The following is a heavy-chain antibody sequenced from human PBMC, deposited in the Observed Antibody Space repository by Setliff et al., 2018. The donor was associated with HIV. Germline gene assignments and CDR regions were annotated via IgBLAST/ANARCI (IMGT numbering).Heavy chain of an antibody. CDR3: TRATRYCGGDCSSGGAYDI. CDR1: GFTFNKFH. J-gene: IGHJ3*02. CDR2: INVDSGGT. Sequence: ASVKVSCKASGFTFNKFHIQWVRQAPGQGLEWMGWINVDSGGTNYVQKFQGRVTMTWDTSISTAYMELSSLTSDDTAIYYCTRATRYCGGDCSSGGAYDIGGQGTVVSVTS. V-gene: IGHV1-2*02. D-gene: IGHD2-21*02.